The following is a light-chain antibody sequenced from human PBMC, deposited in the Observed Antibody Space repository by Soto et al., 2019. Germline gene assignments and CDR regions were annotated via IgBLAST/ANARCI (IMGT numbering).Light chain of an antibody. V-gene: IGKV3-20*01. CDR1: QSVSIL. J-gene: IGKJ1*01. Sequence: EIVLTQSPGTLSLSPGERATLSCRASQSVSILLAWYQQKPGQAPRLLIYGASSRATGIPDRFSGSGSGTDFSLTISRLEPEDFAVYHCQQYGSSPWTFGQGTKVDIK. CDR3: QQYGSSPWT. CDR2: GAS.